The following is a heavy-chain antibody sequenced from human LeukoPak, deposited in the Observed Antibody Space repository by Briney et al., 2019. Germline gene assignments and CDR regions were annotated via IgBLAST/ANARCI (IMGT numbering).Heavy chain of an antibody. CDR3: ARGYCSSTSCYRWFDP. V-gene: IGHV4-59*11. CDR1: GGSIRSHY. Sequence: SETLSLTCTVSGGSIRSHYWSWIRQPPGKGLEWIGYIYYSGSTNYNPSLKSRVTISVDTSKNQFSLKLSSVTAADTAVYYCARGYCSSTSCYRWFDPWGQGTLVTVSS. J-gene: IGHJ5*02. D-gene: IGHD2-2*01. CDR2: IYYSGST.